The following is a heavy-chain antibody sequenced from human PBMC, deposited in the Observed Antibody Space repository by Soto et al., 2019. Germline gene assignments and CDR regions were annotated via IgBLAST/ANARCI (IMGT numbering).Heavy chain of an antibody. CDR1: GFSPSDYF. Sequence: EVHLVESGGGLVQPGGSLRLSCVASGFSPSDYFMDWVRQAPGKGPECVARIKNKAQKDDTEYAASEKGSITVSRNDSKKSLYLQINNLITEDTAMYFCVRDSLKWSFDHWGQGTLVTVSS. D-gene: IGHD2-15*01. J-gene: IGHJ4*02. CDR3: VRDSLKWSFDH. V-gene: IGHV3-72*01. CDR2: IKNKAQKDDT.